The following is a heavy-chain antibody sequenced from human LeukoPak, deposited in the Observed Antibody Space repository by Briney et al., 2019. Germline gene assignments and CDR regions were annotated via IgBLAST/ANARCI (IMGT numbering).Heavy chain of an antibody. V-gene: IGHV1-3*01. CDR3: AREIWRNTYGSGSLSY. D-gene: IGHD3-10*01. Sequence: ASVKVSCKASGYTFTSYVMHWVRQAPGQRLEWLGWITAGNGNTKYSQKFQGRVTITRDTSASTAYMELSSLRSEDAAVYYCAREIWRNTYGSGSLSYWGQGTLVTVSS. J-gene: IGHJ4*02. CDR2: ITAGNGNT. CDR1: GYTFTSYV.